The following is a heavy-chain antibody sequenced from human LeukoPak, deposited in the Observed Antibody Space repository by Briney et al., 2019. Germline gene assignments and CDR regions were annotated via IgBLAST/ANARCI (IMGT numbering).Heavy chain of an antibody. Sequence: PSETLSLTCTVSGGSISSYYWSWIRQPPGKGLEWIGYIYTSGSTNYNPSLKSRVTISVDTSKSQISLQRRPVTAADTAVYYCASAGLEPSGSVDDWGQGTPVTASS. CDR1: GGSISSYY. D-gene: IGHD1-1*01. J-gene: IGHJ4*01. CDR2: IYTSGST. V-gene: IGHV4-4*09. CDR3: ASAGLEPSGSVDD.